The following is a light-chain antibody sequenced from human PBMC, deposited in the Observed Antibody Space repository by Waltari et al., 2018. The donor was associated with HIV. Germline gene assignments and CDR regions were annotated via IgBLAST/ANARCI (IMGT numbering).Light chain of an antibody. CDR3: QSSDKNIKSVV. V-gene: IGLV3-25*03. CDR1: ALSKQY. J-gene: IGLJ2*01. CDR2: KDS. Sequence: SFELTHQPSVSVSPGQTARITCSGDALSKQYVYWYQQKAGQAPLLIIYKDSERASGVPERFSASRSGTTVTLTINGVLAEDEADYYCQSSDKNIKSVVFGGGTKLTVL.